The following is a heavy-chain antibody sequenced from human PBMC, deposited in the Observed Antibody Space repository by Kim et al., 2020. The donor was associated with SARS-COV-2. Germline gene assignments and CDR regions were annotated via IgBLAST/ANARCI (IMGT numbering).Heavy chain of an antibody. Sequence: SETLSLTCTVSGGSISSYYWSWIRQPPGKGLEWIGYIYYSGSTNYNPSLKSRVTISVDTSKNQFSLKLSSVTAADTAVYYCARELVGYSYGYHDAFDIWGQGTMVTVSS. V-gene: IGHV4-59*13. CDR3: ARELVGYSYGYHDAFDI. CDR1: GGSISSYY. J-gene: IGHJ3*02. CDR2: IYYSGST. D-gene: IGHD5-18*01.